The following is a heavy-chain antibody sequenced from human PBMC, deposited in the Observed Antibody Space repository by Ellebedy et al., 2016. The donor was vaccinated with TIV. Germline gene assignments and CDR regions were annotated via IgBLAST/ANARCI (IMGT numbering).Heavy chain of an antibody. Sequence: PGGSLRLSCAASGFTFSSYDMHWVRQPTGKGLEWVSAIGTAGDTYYPGSVKGRFTISRDNAKNSLYLQMNSLRAGDTAVYYCARGEQQLVSGYYYSCGMDVWGQGTTVTVSS. V-gene: IGHV3-13*01. CDR1: GFTFSSYD. D-gene: IGHD6-13*01. CDR3: ARGEQQLVSGYYYSCGMDV. CDR2: IGTAGDT. J-gene: IGHJ6*02.